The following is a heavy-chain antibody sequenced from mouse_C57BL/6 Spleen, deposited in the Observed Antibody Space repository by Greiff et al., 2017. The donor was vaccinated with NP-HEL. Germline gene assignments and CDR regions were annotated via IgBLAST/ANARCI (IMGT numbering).Heavy chain of an antibody. CDR3: ASSYYGSSWEGYYFDY. CDR1: GYTFTSYW. J-gene: IGHJ2*01. Sequence: QVQLQQPGTELVKPGASVKLSCKASGYTFTSYWMHWVKQRPGQGLEWIGNINPSNGGTNYNEKFKSKATLTVDKSSSTAYLQLSRLTSSSSAVYYCASSYYGSSWEGYYFDYWGQGTTLTVSS. D-gene: IGHD1-1*01. V-gene: IGHV1-53*01. CDR2: INPSNGGT.